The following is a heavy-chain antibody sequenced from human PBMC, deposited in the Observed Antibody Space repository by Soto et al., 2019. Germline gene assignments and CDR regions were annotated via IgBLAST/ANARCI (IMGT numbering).Heavy chain of an antibody. Sequence: EVQLVESGGGLIQPGGSLRLSCAVSGFTVSNNYMSWVRQAPGKGLEGVSVIYSGGYTAYGDSVKGRFTNSRDNSKNTLNLPKNSLGADGPAVFYWATPPRGGGYWGQGTLVTVSS. D-gene: IGHD3-16*01. CDR2: IYSGGYT. CDR3: ATPPRGGGY. J-gene: IGHJ4*02. CDR1: GFTVSNNY. V-gene: IGHV3-53*01.